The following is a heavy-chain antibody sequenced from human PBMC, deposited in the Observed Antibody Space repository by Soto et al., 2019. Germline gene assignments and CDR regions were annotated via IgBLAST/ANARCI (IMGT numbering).Heavy chain of an antibody. CDR1: GFTFTSSA. Sequence: SVKVSCKASGFTFTSSAVQWVRQARGQRLEWIGWIVVGSGNTNYAQKFQERVTITRDMSTSTAYMELSSLRSEDTAVYYCAADGSSSWYYYYYGMDVWGQGTKVTVYS. CDR3: AADGSSSWYYYYYGMDV. V-gene: IGHV1-58*01. CDR2: IVVGSGNT. D-gene: IGHD6-13*01. J-gene: IGHJ6*02.